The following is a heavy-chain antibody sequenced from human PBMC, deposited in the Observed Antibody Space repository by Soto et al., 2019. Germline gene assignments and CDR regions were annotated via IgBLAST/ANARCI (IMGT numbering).Heavy chain of an antibody. D-gene: IGHD4-17*01. Sequence: EVQLVESGGGLVQPGGSLRLSCAASGFTVSSNYMSWVRQAPGKGLEWVSVIYSGGSTYYADSVKGRFTISRDNSKNTLYLQMNSLRAEDTAVYYCARDQAVNYYYYYMDVWGKGTTVTVSS. CDR3: ARDQAVNYYYYYMDV. CDR2: IYSGGST. V-gene: IGHV3-66*01. CDR1: GFTVSSNY. J-gene: IGHJ6*03.